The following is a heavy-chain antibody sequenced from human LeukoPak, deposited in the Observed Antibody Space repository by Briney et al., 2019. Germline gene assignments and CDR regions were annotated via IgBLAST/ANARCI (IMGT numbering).Heavy chain of an antibody. J-gene: IGHJ4*02. CDR2: IYTSGST. Sequence: SQTLSLTCTVSGGSISSGSYYWSWIRQPAGKGLEWIGRIYTSGSTNYNPSLKSRVTISVDTSKNQFSLKLSSVTAADTAVYYCARSYDYGGNMYYFDYWGQGTLVTVSS. CDR1: GGSISSGSYY. D-gene: IGHD4-23*01. CDR3: ARSYDYGGNMYYFDY. V-gene: IGHV4-61*02.